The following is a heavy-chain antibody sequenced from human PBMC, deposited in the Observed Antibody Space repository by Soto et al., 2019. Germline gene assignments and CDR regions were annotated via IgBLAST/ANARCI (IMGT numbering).Heavy chain of an antibody. D-gene: IGHD4-4*01. J-gene: IGHJ4*02. CDR2: MNEDGSER. V-gene: IGHV3-7*03. Sequence: GGSLRLSCAVSGFSFSSAWMTWIRQAPGKGLERVAIMNEDGSERYYVDSVKGRFTISRDNAKNALFLQMNSLRVEDTAVYFCARDRAYSRFDYWGQGSLVTV. CDR1: GFSFSSAW. CDR3: ARDRAYSRFDY.